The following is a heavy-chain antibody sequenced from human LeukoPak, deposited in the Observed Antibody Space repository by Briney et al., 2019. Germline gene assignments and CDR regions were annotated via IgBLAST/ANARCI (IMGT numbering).Heavy chain of an antibody. Sequence: GGSLRLSCAASGFTFDDYGMSWVRQAPGKGLEWVSGINWNGGSTGYADSVKGRFTISRDNSKNTLYLQMNSLRAEDTAVYYCAKRGSSSSLPSRGPVDYWGQGTLVTVSS. CDR2: INWNGGST. D-gene: IGHD6-6*01. V-gene: IGHV3-20*04. J-gene: IGHJ4*02. CDR1: GFTFDDYG. CDR3: AKRGSSSSLPSRGPVDY.